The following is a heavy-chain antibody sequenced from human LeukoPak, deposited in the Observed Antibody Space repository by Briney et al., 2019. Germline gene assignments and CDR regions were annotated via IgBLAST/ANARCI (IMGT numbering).Heavy chain of an antibody. CDR2: INHSGST. J-gene: IGHJ6*03. CDR3: ARRRDNNNYYYYYYYFMDV. Sequence: SETLSLTCAVYGGSFSDYSWSWIRQPPGKGLEWIGQINHSGSTNYNPSLKSRVTISVDTSKNQSSLKLSSVTAADTAVYYCARRRDNNNYYYYYYYFMDVWGKGTTVTISS. D-gene: IGHD1-26*01. CDR1: GGSFSDYS. V-gene: IGHV4-34*01.